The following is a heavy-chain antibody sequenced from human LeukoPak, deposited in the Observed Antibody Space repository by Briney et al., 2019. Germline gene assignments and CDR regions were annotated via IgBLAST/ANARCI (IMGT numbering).Heavy chain of an antibody. D-gene: IGHD3-10*01. CDR1: EFTFRTYW. CDR3: ARDTRGIFDY. Sequence: PGGSLRLSCAASEFTFRTYWMSWGRQAPGKGLEWVANIKQDGSEKNYVHSVKGRFTISRDNAKNSLYLQMTSLRAEDTAEYYCARDTRGIFDYWGQGTLVTVSS. V-gene: IGHV3-7*05. J-gene: IGHJ4*02. CDR2: IKQDGSEK.